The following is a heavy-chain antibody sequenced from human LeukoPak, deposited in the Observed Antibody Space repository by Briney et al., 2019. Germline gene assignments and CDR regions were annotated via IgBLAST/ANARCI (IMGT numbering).Heavy chain of an antibody. D-gene: IGHD4-17*01. V-gene: IGHV3-13*01. CDR1: GFTFSSYD. J-gene: IGHJ4*02. CDR3: AREDSYGAYDY. CDR2: IGTAGDT. Sequence: GGSLRLSCAASGFTFSSYDMHWVHQATGKGLEWVSAIGTAGDTYYPGSVKGRFTISRENAKNSLYLQMNSLRAGDTAVYYCAREDSYGAYDYWGQGTLVTVSS.